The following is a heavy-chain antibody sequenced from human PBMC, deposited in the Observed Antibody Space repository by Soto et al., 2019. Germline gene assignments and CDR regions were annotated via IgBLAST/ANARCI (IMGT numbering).Heavy chain of an antibody. D-gene: IGHD3-10*01. CDR1: RFTFSSYA. Sequence: EVQLLESGGGLVQPGGSLRLSCAASRFTFSSYAMTWVRQAPGKGLEWVSAISGGAGDTYYADSVKGRFTISRDNSKKTLYLKMNSLRAEDTAVYYCAKEDRVTMLRGVIDYWGKGTLVTVSS. CDR2: ISGGAGDT. J-gene: IGHJ4*02. V-gene: IGHV3-23*01. CDR3: AKEDRVTMLRGVIDY.